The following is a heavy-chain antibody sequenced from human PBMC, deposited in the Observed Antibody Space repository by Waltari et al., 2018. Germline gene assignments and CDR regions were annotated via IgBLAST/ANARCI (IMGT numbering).Heavy chain of an antibody. V-gene: IGHV3-23*01. CDR3: AKEIRPNDY. CDR2: ISISGGKM. CDR1: GLRFSTSA. J-gene: IGHJ4*02. Sequence: EVQLLESGGGLVQPGGSLRLSCVVSGLRFSTSAMSWVRQAPGKGLEWVSSISISGGKMYYGDSVRGRFTISRDNSKNALYLQMNSLRAEDTAVYYCAKEIRPNDYWGQGTLVTVSS.